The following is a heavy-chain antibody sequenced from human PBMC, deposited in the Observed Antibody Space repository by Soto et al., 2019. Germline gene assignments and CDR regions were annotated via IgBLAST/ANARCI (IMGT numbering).Heavy chain of an antibody. CDR1: GDSSSGGIFY. V-gene: IGHV4-39*01. D-gene: IGHD3-10*01. J-gene: IGHJ3*02. CDR2: INYSGHT. CDR3: ARQRAWYGEWAYDI. Sequence: QLQELGPGLVKPSETMSLTCTVSGDSSSGGIFYWGWMRQLPGKGLEWIGSINYSGHTYYSPSLKSRVTISVDPSRNQFSLDLSSVTAADSAVYYCARQRAWYGEWAYDIWGQGTMVTVSS.